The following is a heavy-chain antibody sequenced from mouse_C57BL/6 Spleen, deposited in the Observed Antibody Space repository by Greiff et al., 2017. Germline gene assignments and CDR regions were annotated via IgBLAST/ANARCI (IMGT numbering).Heavy chain of an antibody. CDR2: IWGVGST. V-gene: IGHV2-6*01. J-gene: IGHJ3*01. D-gene: IGHD1-1*01. Sequence: VQLQQSGPGLVAPSQSLSITCTVSGFSLTSYGVDWVRQSPGKGLEWLGVIWGVGSTNYNSALNSRLSISKDNSKSQVFLKMNSLQTDDTAMYYCASGGSSYEGFAYWGQGTLVTVSA. CDR3: ASGGSSYEGFAY. CDR1: GFSLTSYG.